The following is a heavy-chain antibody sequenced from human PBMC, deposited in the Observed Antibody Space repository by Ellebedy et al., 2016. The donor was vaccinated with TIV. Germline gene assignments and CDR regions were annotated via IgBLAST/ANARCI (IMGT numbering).Heavy chain of an antibody. J-gene: IGHJ5*02. V-gene: IGHV1-69*13. D-gene: IGHD2-15*01. Sequence: AASVKVSCKASGGTFGSHSIHWVRQAPGQGLEWMGGIIPMFGTANYAQKFRGRVTITADESTSTAYMELSSLRSEDTAVYYCARDRVVSNWFDPWGQGTLITVSS. CDR3: ARDRVVSNWFDP. CDR1: GGTFGSHS. CDR2: IIPMFGTA.